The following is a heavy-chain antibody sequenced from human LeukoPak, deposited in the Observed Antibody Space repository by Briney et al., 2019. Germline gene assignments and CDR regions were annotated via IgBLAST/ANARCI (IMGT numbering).Heavy chain of an antibody. CDR1: GFTFSSYW. D-gene: IGHD4-17*01. CDR3: ARGPDYGDYVNYFDY. Sequence: PGGSLRLSCAASGFTFSSYWMSWVRQAPGKGLEWVANIKQDGSEKYYVDSVKGRFTISRDNAKNSLYLQMNSLRAEDTAAYYCARGPDYGDYVNYFDYWGQGTLVTVSS. J-gene: IGHJ4*02. CDR2: IKQDGSEK. V-gene: IGHV3-7*01.